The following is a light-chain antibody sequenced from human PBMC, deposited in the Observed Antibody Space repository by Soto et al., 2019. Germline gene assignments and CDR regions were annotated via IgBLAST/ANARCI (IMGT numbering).Light chain of an antibody. CDR2: AAS. CDR3: QQCHSAYT. V-gene: IGKV1-39*01. CDR1: QSIGTF. J-gene: IGKJ2*01. Sequence: IQMTQSPSSLSASIGDRVTITCRASQSIGTFLNWYQQKPGQAPKLLIYAASTLQTGVPSRFSGSGSGTDFIITISRLQAEDFTTYRCQQCHSAYTFGQGTKLEIK.